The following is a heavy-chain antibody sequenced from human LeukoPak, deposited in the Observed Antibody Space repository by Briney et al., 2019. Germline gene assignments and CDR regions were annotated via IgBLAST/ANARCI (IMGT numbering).Heavy chain of an antibody. V-gene: IGHV3-15*07. CDR2: IKSKTDGGTA. Sequence: GGSLRLSCAASGFTFNNAWMNWVRQAPGKGLEWVGRIKSKTDGGTADYAAPVKGRFTISRDDSKNTLYLQMNSLKTEDTAVYYCTTDPFDRRAFDIWGQGTMVTVSS. CDR1: GFTFNNAW. CDR3: TTDPFDRRAFDI. J-gene: IGHJ3*02.